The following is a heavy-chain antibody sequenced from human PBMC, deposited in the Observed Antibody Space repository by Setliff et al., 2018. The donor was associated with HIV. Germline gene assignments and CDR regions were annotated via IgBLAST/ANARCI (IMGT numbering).Heavy chain of an antibody. CDR1: GGSLSGYY. CDR2: VSHTGST. D-gene: IGHD2-15*01. V-gene: IGHV4-34*01. Sequence: PSETLSLTCAVYGGSLSGYYWRWIRQPPGKGLEWIGDVSHTGSTNYNPSLKSRITISADTPKKQFSLKLSSVTAADTAIYYCARAVVPPRSRGFDLWGQGTMVTVSS. J-gene: IGHJ3*01. CDR3: ARAVVPPRSRGFDL.